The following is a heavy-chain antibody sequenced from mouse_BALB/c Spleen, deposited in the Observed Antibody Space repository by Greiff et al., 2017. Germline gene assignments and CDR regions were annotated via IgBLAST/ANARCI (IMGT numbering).Heavy chain of an antibody. J-gene: IGHJ3*01. CDR1: GFAFSSYD. V-gene: IGHV5-12-1*01. D-gene: IGHD2-12*01. CDR2: ISSGGGST. CDR3: ARHSYYKGFAY. Sequence: DVKLVESGGGLVKPGGSLKLSCAASGFAFSSYDMSWVRQTPEKRLEWVAYISSGGGSTYYPDTVKGRFTISRDNAKNTLYLQMSSLKSEDTAMYYCARHSYYKGFAYWGQGTLVTVSA.